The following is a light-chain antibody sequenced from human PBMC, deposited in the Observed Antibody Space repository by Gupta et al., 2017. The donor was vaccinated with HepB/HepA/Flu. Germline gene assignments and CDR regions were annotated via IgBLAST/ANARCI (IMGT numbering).Light chain of an antibody. CDR2: GTS. Sequence: EIVLTQSPGPLSLSPGERATLSCRASQSVSNFYLAWYQQKPGQAPRLLIYGTSNRATGIPDRFSGSGSGTDFTLTISRLEPEDFAAYCCQQYGYSAMCSFGQGTKLEIK. CDR3: QQYGYSAMCS. J-gene: IGKJ2*04. V-gene: IGKV3-20*01. CDR1: QSVSNFY.